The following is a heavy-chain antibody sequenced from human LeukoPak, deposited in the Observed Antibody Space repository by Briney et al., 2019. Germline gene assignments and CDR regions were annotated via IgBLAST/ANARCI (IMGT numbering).Heavy chain of an antibody. D-gene: IGHD3-3*01. V-gene: IGHV4-59*01. J-gene: IGHJ4*02. CDR3: ARGAGFWSGYALY. CDR1: GGSISSYY. Sequence: PSETLSLTCTVSGGSISSYYWSWVRQPPGKGPEWIGDIYYSGSTNYNPSLKSRVTISVDTSKNQFSLKLSSVTAADTAVYYCARGAGFWSGYALYWGQGTLVTVSS. CDR2: IYYSGST.